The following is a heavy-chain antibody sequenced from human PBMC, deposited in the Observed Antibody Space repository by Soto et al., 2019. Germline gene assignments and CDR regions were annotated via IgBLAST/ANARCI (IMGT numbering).Heavy chain of an antibody. CDR1: GFTFSSCA. V-gene: IGHV3-30-3*01. J-gene: IGHJ4*02. CDR3: ARAPTTVTTAYYFDY. CDR2: ISYDGSNK. Sequence: QVQLVESGGGVVQPGRSLRLSCAASGFTFSSCAMHWVRQAPGKGLEWVAVISYDGSNKYYADSVKGRFTISRDNSKNTLYLQMNSLRAEDTAVYYCARAPTTVTTAYYFDYWGQGTLVTVSS. D-gene: IGHD4-17*01.